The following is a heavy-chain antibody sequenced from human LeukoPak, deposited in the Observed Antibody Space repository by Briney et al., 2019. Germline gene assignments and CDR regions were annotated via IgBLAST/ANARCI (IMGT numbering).Heavy chain of an antibody. CDR3: ASSTKPTWLQLWYYFDY. CDR2: IYYSGST. D-gene: IGHD5-24*01. CDR1: GGSISSYY. Sequence: SETLSLTCTVSGGSISSYYWSWIRQPPGKGLEWIGYIYYSGSTNYNPSLKSRVTISVDTSKNQFSLKLSSVTAAGTAVYHCASSTKPTWLQLWYYFDYWGQGTLVTVSS. V-gene: IGHV4-59*01. J-gene: IGHJ4*02.